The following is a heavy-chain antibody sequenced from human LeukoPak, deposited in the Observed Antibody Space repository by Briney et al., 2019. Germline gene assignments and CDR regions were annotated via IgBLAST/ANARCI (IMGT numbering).Heavy chain of an antibody. D-gene: IGHD3-10*01. CDR3: ASAMVRGVGGDY. Sequence: ASVKVSCKASGYTFTGYYMHWVRQAPEQGLEWMGWINPNSGGTNYAQRFQGRVTMTRDTSISTAYMELSRLRSDDTAVYYCASAMVRGVGGDYWGQGTLVTVSS. CDR2: INPNSGGT. V-gene: IGHV1-2*02. J-gene: IGHJ4*02. CDR1: GYTFTGYY.